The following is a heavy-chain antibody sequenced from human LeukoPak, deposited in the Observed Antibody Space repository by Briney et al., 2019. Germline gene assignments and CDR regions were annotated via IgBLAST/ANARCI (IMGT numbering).Heavy chain of an antibody. CDR3: ARGLQLRFLEWPDAFDI. Sequence: ASVKVSCKASGYTFTSYDINWVRQATGQGLEWMGWMNPNSGNTGYAQKFQGRVTITRNTSISTAYVELSSLRSEDTAVYYCARGLQLRFLEWPDAFDIWGQGTMVTVSS. V-gene: IGHV1-8*03. D-gene: IGHD3-3*01. CDR1: GYTFTSYD. CDR2: MNPNSGNT. J-gene: IGHJ3*02.